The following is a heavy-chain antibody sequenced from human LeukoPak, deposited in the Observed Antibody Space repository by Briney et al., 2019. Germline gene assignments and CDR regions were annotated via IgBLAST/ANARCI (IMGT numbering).Heavy chain of an antibody. V-gene: IGHV3-30*04. CDR3: ASYGVFTRESKY. Sequence: GGSLRLSCAASGFTFSSYAMHWARQAPGKGLEWVAVISYDGSNKYYADSVKGRFTISRDNSKNTLYLQMNSLRAEDTAVYYCASYGVFTRESKYWGQGTLVTVSS. CDR2: ISYDGSNK. D-gene: IGHD4-17*01. J-gene: IGHJ4*02. CDR1: GFTFSSYA.